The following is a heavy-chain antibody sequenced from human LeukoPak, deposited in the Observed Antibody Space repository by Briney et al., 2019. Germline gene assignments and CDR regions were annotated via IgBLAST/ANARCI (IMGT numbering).Heavy chain of an antibody. CDR1: GFTFSDYY. CDR2: ISSSGSTI. D-gene: IGHD6-19*01. J-gene: IGHJ6*03. V-gene: IGHV3-11*01. CDR3: ARRQWLVMRGYYYYYMDV. Sequence: GGSLRLSCAASGFTFSDYYMSWIRQAPGKGLEWVSYISSSGSTIYYADSVKGRFTISRDNAKNSLYLQMNSLRAEDTAVYYCARRQWLVMRGYYYYYMDVWGKGTTVTISS.